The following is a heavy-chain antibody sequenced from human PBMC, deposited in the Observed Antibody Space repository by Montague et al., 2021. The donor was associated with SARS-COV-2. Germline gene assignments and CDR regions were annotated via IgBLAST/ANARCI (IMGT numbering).Heavy chain of an antibody. D-gene: IGHD1-26*01. J-gene: IGHJ6*02. CDR2: ISWNSGSI. CDR1: GFTFDDYA. CDR3: STTGHDMDV. V-gene: IGHV3-9*01. Sequence: SLGLSCAASGFTFDDYAMHWVRQAPGKGLEWVSGISWNSGSIGYADSVKGRFTISRDNAKNSLYLQMNSLRAEDTALYYCSTTGHDMDVWGQGTTVTVSS.